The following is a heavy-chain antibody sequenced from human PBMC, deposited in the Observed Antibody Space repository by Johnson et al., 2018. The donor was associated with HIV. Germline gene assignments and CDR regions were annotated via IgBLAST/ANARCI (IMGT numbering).Heavy chain of an antibody. CDR1: GFTVSSNY. V-gene: IGHV3-66*01. D-gene: IGHD2-2*01. CDR2: LYSGGGT. J-gene: IGHJ3*02. Sequence: MLLVESGGGLVQPGGSLRRSCAASGFTVSSNYMNWVRQAPGKGLERVALLYSGGGTYYADSVKGRFTISRDNSKNTLYLQMNSLRAEDTALYYCARDGGIGSTREDAFDIWGQGTMVIVSS. CDR3: ARDGGIGSTREDAFDI.